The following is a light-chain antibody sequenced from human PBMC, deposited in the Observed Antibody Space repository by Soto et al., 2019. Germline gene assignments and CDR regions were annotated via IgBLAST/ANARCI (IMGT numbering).Light chain of an antibody. Sequence: ESVMTQSPGTLSLSPGERATLSCGASQSVTSSYLAWWQQKPGQAPRLLIYGASTRATGLPARVSGSGSGTEVTITISSMKSEDFAVYECHHYSYWTITFGQGTRLEIK. J-gene: IGKJ5*01. CDR2: GAS. V-gene: IGKV3-15*01. CDR3: HHYSYWTIT. CDR1: QSVTSSY.